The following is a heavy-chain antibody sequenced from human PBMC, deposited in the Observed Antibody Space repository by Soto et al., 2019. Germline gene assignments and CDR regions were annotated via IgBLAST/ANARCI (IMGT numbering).Heavy chain of an antibody. CDR3: ARDYYDSRGFQY. V-gene: IGHV3-53*01. D-gene: IGHD3-22*01. CDR1: GFTVSRHY. CDR2: IYSDDST. J-gene: IGHJ1*01. Sequence: PGGSLRLSCAASGFTVSRHYMSWVRQAPGKGLEWVSIIYSDDSTDYADSVKGRFTISRDSSKNTLYLQMNSLRADDTAVYYCARDYYDSRGFQYWGPGTRVTVSS.